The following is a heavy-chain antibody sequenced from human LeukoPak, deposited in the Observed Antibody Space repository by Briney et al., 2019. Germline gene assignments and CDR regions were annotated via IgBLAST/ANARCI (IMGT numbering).Heavy chain of an antibody. D-gene: IGHD5-12*01. Sequence: GGPLRLSCAASGFTFSSYAMHWVRQAPGKGLEWVAFIRGCGGHTFYADSVKGRFTISRDNSKNTLYLQMNSLIGEDTAVYYCAKELWVWIRLPGDYWGRGTLVSVSS. J-gene: IGHJ4*02. CDR2: IRGCGGHT. CDR1: GFTFSSYA. V-gene: IGHV3-23*01. CDR3: AKELWVWIRLPGDY.